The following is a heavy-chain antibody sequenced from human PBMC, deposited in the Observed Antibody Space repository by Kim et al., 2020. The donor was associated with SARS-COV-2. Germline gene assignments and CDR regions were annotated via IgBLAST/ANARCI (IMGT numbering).Heavy chain of an antibody. CDR1: GFTFSSYG. CDR2: IWYDGSNK. J-gene: IGHJ3*02. V-gene: IGHV3-33*01. Sequence: GGSLRLSCAASGFTFSSYGMHWVRQAPGKGLEWVAVIWYDGSNKYYADSVKGRFTISRDNSKNTLYLQMNSLRAEDTAVYYCARGGRLVVVPAAIPHDAFDIWGQGTMVTVSS. CDR3: ARGGRLVVVPAAIPHDAFDI. D-gene: IGHD2-2*01.